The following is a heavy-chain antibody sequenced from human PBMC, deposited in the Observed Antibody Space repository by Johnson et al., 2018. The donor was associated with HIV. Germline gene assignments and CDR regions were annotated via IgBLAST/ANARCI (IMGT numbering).Heavy chain of an antibody. CDR1: GFTFSSYA. V-gene: IGHV3-30*04. CDR2: ISYDGSNK. J-gene: IGHJ3*02. CDR3: TTEPFAFDI. Sequence: QMLLVESGGGLVKPGDSLRLSCTASGFTFSSYAMHWVRQAPGKGLEWVAVISYDGSNKYYADSVKGRFTISRDDSKNTLYLQMNSLKTEDTAVYYCTTEPFAFDIWGQGTMVTVSS.